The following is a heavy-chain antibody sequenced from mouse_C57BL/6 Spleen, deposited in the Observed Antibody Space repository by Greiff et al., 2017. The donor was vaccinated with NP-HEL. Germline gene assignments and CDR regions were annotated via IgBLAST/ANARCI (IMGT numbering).Heavy chain of an antibody. J-gene: IGHJ2*01. CDR2: INPGSGGT. Sequence: VQLVESGAELVRPGTSVKVSCKASGYAFTNYLIEWVKQRPGQGLEWIGVINPGSGGTNYNEKFKGKATLTADKSSSTAYMQLSSLTSEDSAVYFCAREDYTGDFDYWGQGTTLTVSS. D-gene: IGHD2-13*01. V-gene: IGHV1-54*01. CDR3: AREDYTGDFDY. CDR1: GYAFTNYL.